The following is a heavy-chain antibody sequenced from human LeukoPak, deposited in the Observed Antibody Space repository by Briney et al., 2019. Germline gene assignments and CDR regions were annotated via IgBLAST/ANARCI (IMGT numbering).Heavy chain of an antibody. CDR3: ATRLSYSGRYRGSWFDP. J-gene: IGHJ5*02. CDR1: GYTLTELS. CDR2: FDPEDGET. Sequence: ASVKVSCKVSGYTLTELSMHWVRQAPGKGLEWMGGFDPEDGETIYAQKFQGRVTMTEDTSTDTAYMELSSLRSEDTAVYYCATRLSYSGRYRGSWFDPWGQGTLVTVSS. D-gene: IGHD1-26*01. V-gene: IGHV1-24*01.